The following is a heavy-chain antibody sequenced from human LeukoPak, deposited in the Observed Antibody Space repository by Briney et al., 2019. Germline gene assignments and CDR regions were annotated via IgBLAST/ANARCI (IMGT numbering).Heavy chain of an antibody. CDR1: GFIVSSNY. V-gene: IGHV3-53*01. CDR2: LYSGGGR. CDR3: ARPWTTVTTLFGY. D-gene: IGHD4-17*01. Sequence: GGSLRLSCAASGFIVSSNYMSWVRQAPGKGLEWVSVLYSGGGRNYADSVKGRFTISRDNAKNSLYLQMNSLRAEDTAVYYCARPWTTVTTLFGYWGQGTLVTVSS. J-gene: IGHJ4*02.